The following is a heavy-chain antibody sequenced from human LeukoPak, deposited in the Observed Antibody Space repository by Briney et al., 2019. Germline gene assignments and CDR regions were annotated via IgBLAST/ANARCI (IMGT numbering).Heavy chain of an antibody. CDR3: ARYRGSRSFDY. CDR2: IKQDGSEK. CDR1: GFTFSGYW. D-gene: IGHD3-10*01. Sequence: GGSLRLSCAASGFTFSGYWMGWVRQAPGKGLEWVANIKQDGSEKYDVDSVKGRFTISRDNVKISLYLQMNSLRAEDTAVYYCARYRGSRSFDYWGQGTLVSVSS. V-gene: IGHV3-7*03. J-gene: IGHJ4*02.